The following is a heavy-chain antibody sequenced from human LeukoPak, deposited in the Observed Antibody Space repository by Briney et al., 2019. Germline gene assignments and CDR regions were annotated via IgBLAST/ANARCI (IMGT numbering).Heavy chain of an antibody. CDR2: IIPNYGNT. Sequence: ASVKVSCKASGYTFTSYGISWVRQAPGQGLEWMGWIIPNYGNTNYAQKFQGRVTITTDASTSTAYMELRSLRSDDTAVYYCARGQGHSGYWGQGTLVTVSS. D-gene: IGHD3-10*01. V-gene: IGHV1-18*01. CDR3: ARGQGHSGY. CDR1: GYTFTSYG. J-gene: IGHJ4*02.